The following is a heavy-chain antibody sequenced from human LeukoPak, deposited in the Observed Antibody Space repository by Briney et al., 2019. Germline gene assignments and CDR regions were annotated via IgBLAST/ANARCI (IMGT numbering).Heavy chain of an antibody. CDR3: ARGERGVIAFDP. V-gene: IGHV4-31*03. CDR1: GGSISSGGYY. D-gene: IGHD2/OR15-2a*01. Sequence: SETLSLTCTVSGGSISSGGYYWSWIRQHPGKGLEWIGYIYYSGSTYYNPSLKSRVTISVDTSKNQFSLKLSSVTAADTAVYYCARGERGVIAFDPWGQGTLVTVSS. J-gene: IGHJ5*02. CDR2: IYYSGST.